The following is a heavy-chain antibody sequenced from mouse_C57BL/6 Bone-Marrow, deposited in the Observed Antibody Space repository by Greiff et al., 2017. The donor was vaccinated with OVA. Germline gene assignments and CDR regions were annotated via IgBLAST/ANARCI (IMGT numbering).Heavy chain of an antibody. CDR3: ARGDWDYFDY. D-gene: IGHD4-1*01. CDR2: IYPGSGNT. J-gene: IGHJ2*01. CDR1: GYTFTDYY. Sequence: HLVESGPELVKPGASVKISCKASGYTFTDYYINWVKQMPGQGLEWIGWIYPGSGNTKYNEKFKGKATLTVDTSSSTAYMQLSSLTSEDSAVYFCARGDWDYFDYWGQGTTLTVSS. V-gene: IGHV1-84*01.